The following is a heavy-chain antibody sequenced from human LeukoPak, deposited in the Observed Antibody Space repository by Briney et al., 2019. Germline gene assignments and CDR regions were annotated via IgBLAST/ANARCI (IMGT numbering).Heavy chain of an antibody. Sequence: GGSLRLSCAASRFTFSSYGMHWVRQAPGKGLEWVAVISYGGSNKFYADSVMGRFTISRDNSKNTLYLQMNSLRAEDTAVYYCAKDVGMIGYCSGGSCYAIDYWGQGTLVTVSS. J-gene: IGHJ4*02. CDR1: RFTFSSYG. CDR3: AKDVGMIGYCSGGSCYAIDY. V-gene: IGHV3-30*18. D-gene: IGHD2-15*01. CDR2: ISYGGSNK.